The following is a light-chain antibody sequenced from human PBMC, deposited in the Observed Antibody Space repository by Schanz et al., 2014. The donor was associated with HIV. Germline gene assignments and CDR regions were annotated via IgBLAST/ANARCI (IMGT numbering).Light chain of an antibody. CDR3: SSYTTNRTMA. CDR2: DVN. V-gene: IGLV2-14*01. J-gene: IGLJ2*01. Sequence: QSALTQPASVSGSPGQSITISCTGTSSDVGGYDYVSWYQQHPGKAPKLIIYDVNYRPSGSSNRFSGSKSGSTASLAIFGLQAEDEADYYCSSYTTNRTMAFGGGTKLTVL. CDR1: SSDVGGYDY.